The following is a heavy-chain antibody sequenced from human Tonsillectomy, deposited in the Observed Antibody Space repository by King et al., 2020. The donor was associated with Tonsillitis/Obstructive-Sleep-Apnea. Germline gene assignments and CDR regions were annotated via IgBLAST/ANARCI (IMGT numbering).Heavy chain of an antibody. Sequence: QLQESGPGLVKPSETLSLTCTVSGGSISSYYWSWIRQPPGKGLEWLGYVYYSGTTKYNPSVKSRVTISIDTSKNQFSLKLSSVTAADTAVYYCARHGGGTIFGSFDYWGQGTLVTVSS. J-gene: IGHJ4*02. CDR2: VYYSGTT. CDR1: GGSISSYY. CDR3: ARHGGGTIFGSFDY. V-gene: IGHV4-59*08. D-gene: IGHD3-3*01.